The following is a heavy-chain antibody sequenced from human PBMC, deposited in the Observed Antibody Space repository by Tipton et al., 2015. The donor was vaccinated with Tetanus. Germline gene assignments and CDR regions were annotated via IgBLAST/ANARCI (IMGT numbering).Heavy chain of an antibody. Sequence: TLSLTCSVSGGSISSRNYYWGWIRQPPGKGLEFIGRVYYSGNTYYNPSLKSRVTISVDTSKNQFSLKLSSVTATDTAVYYCAAQIIPIDRGGWFDPWGQGTLVTVSS. J-gene: IGHJ5*02. CDR1: GGSISSRNYY. V-gene: IGHV4-39*01. CDR3: AAQIIPIDRGGWFDP. CDR2: VYYSGNT. D-gene: IGHD3-3*01.